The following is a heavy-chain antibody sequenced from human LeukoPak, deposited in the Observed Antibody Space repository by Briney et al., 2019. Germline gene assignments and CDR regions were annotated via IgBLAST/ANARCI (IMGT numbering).Heavy chain of an antibody. J-gene: IGHJ3*02. CDR1: GFTVSNIY. V-gene: IGHV3-53*01. CDR2: IYSGGST. Sequence: GGSLRLSCAASGFTVSNIYMNWVRQAPGKGLEWVSVIYSGGSTYYADSVKGRFTISRDISKNTLYLQMNSLRAEDTAVYYCAKDGGSRITIFGVVMNDAFDIWGQGTMVTVSS. CDR3: AKDGGSRITIFGVVMNDAFDI. D-gene: IGHD3-3*01.